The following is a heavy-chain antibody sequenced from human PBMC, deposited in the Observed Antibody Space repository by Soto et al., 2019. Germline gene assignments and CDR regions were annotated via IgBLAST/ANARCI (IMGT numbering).Heavy chain of an antibody. CDR3: ARASGYDYVWGSYRDPYDY. J-gene: IGHJ4*02. CDR2: IYYSGST. Sequence: SGILSPTCTISCGSISNCVYYRSWVRPPPGEGLEWIGYIYYSGSTYYNPSLKSRVTISVDTSKNQFSLKLSSVTAADTAVYYCARASGYDYVWGSYRDPYDYWGQGTLVTVSS. CDR1: CGSISNCVYY. D-gene: IGHD3-16*02. V-gene: IGHV4-30-4*01.